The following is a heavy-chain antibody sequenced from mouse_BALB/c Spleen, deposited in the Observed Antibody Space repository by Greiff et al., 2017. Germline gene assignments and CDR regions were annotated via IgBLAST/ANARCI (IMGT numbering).Heavy chain of an antibody. J-gene: IGHJ1*01. Sequence: VQRVESGAELAKPGASVKMSCKASGYTFTSYWMHWVKQRPGQGLEWIGYINPSTGYTEYNQKFKDKATLTADKSSSTAYMQLSSLTSEDSAVYYCARGGGYFDVWGAGTTVTVSS. CDR3: ARGGGYFDV. CDR1: GYTFTSYW. CDR2: INPSTGYT. V-gene: IGHV1-7*01.